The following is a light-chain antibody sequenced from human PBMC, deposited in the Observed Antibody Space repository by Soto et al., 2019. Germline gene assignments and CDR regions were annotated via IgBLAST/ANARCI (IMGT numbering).Light chain of an antibody. Sequence: EIVLTQSPGTLSLSPGERATLSCRASHSLRLPSLAWYQQKPGQAPRLLIYGASYRATGIPERFSGSGSGTDFTLTISRLEPEDFAVYYCQQYQQSDRSPLTFGGGTTVEIK. V-gene: IGKV3-20*01. CDR1: HSLRLPS. CDR2: GAS. CDR3: QQYQQSDRSPLT. J-gene: IGKJ4*01.